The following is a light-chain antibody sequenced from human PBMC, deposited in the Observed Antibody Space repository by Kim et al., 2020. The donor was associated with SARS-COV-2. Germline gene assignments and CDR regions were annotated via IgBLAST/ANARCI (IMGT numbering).Light chain of an antibody. Sequence: EIVLTQSPGTLSLSPGERATLSCRASQSVRRNYFAWYQQKPGQAPRLLIYDASSRATDIPDRFSGSGSGTEFTLTISRLEPEDFTVYYCQQYGSAPNTFGQGTKREI. J-gene: IGKJ2*01. CDR1: QSVRRNY. CDR3: QQYGSAPNT. CDR2: DAS. V-gene: IGKV3-20*01.